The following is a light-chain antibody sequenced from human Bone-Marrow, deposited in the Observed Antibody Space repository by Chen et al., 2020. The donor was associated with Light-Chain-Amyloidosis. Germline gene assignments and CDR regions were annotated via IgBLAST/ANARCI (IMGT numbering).Light chain of an antibody. CDR2: STN. CDR3: VLYMGSGIWV. J-gene: IGLJ3*02. Sequence: QTVVTQAPSFSVSPGGTVTLTCGLSSGSVSTSYYPSWYQQTPGQAPRTLIYSTNTRSAGVPDRFSGSILASKAALTITGAQADDEADYYWVLYMGSGIWVFGGGTKLTVL. CDR1: SGSVSTSYY. V-gene: IGLV8-61*01.